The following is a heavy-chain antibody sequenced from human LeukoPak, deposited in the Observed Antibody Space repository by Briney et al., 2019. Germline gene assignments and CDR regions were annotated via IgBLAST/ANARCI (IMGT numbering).Heavy chain of an antibody. CDR1: GFTVSRTW. D-gene: IGHD3-22*01. CDR2: IQFDESSK. CDR3: AKEDGTVVVSTFGD. V-gene: IGHV3-30*02. J-gene: IGHJ4*02. Sequence: PGGSLRLSCAASGFTVSRTWMAWVRQAPGKGLEWVAFIQFDESSKNYADSVKGRFTISRDNSKNTVYLQVNSLRAEDTAVYYCAKEDGTVVVSTFGDWGQGTLVTVSS.